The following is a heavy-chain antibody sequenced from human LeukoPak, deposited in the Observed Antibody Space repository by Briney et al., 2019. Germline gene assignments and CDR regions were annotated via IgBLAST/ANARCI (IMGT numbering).Heavy chain of an antibody. CDR1: GGSISSSRSY. CDR2: IYYSGNT. D-gene: IGHD3/OR15-3a*01. Sequence: SETLSLTCSVSGGSISSSRSYWGWIRQTPGKGLEWVGSIYYSGNTYYNASLKSQVSISIDTSKNRFSLKLTSVTAADTAVYYCARQTGSGLFILPGGQGTLVTVSS. J-gene: IGHJ4*02. V-gene: IGHV4-39*01. CDR3: ARQTGSGLFILP.